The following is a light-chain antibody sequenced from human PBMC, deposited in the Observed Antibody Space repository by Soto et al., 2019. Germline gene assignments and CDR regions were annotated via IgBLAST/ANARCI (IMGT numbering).Light chain of an antibody. CDR2: KTS. CDR3: MQATQLWT. CDR1: QGLVHSDGNTY. V-gene: IGKV2-24*01. J-gene: IGKJ1*01. Sequence: DIVMTQTPLSSPVSLGQPASISCRSSQGLVHSDGNTYLSWLHQRPGQPPRLLIYKTSNRFSGVPDRFSGSGAGTDFTLKISRVEAEDVGVYYCMQATQLWTFGQGTKVEI.